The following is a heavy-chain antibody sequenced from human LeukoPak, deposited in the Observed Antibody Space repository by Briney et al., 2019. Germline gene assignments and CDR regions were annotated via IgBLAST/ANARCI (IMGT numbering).Heavy chain of an antibody. Sequence: PGGSLRLSCAASGFTFSSYEMNWVRQAPGKGLEWVSYISSSGSTIYYADSVKGRFTISRDNAKNSLYLQMNSLRAEDTAVYYCASSDIPVVPDNNWFDPWGQGTLVTVSS. CDR2: ISSSGSTI. CDR1: GFTFSSYE. D-gene: IGHD2-2*01. V-gene: IGHV3-48*03. CDR3: ASSDIPVVPDNNWFDP. J-gene: IGHJ5*02.